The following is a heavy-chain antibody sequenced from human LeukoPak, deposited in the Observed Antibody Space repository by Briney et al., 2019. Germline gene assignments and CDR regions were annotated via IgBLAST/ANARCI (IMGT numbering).Heavy chain of an antibody. CDR3: ARDIPRGDILTGYPQDY. J-gene: IGHJ4*02. D-gene: IGHD3-9*01. CDR1: GGTFSSYA. V-gene: IGHV1-2*02. Sequence: GASVKVSCKASGGTFSSYAISWVRQAPGQGLEWMGWINPNSGGTNYAQKFQGRVTMTRDTSISTAYMELSRLRSDDTAVYYCARDIPRGDILTGYPQDYWGQGTLVTVSS. CDR2: INPNSGGT.